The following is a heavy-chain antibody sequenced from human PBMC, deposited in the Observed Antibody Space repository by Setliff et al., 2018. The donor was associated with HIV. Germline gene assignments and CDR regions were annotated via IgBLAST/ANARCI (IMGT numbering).Heavy chain of an antibody. CDR1: GFTFKTFA. D-gene: IGHD3-10*01. CDR3: ARGRSLVRGSGSPENYYMDV. V-gene: IGHV3-33*08. Sequence: GGSLRLSCVASGFTFKTFAMHWVRQAPGKGLEWVAGIWHDVTKDYYADSVKGRFTISRDNSKNTLYLQMNSLRAEDTAVYYCARGRSLVRGSGSPENYYMDVWGKGTTVTVSS. J-gene: IGHJ6*03. CDR2: IWHDVTKD.